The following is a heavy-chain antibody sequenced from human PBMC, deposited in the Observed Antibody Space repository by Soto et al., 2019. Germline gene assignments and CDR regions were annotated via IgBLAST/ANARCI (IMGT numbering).Heavy chain of an antibody. CDR2: TIPIFGTA. CDR1: GGTFSSYA. CDR3: ARDPLREVTTMGGFPDYYYYGMDV. D-gene: IGHD4-4*01. Sequence: ASVQVSCQASGGTFSSYALSWVRQAPGQGLEWMGGTIPIFGTANYAQKFQGRVTITADESTSTAYMELSSLRSEDPAVYYCARDPLREVTTMGGFPDYYYYGMDVWGQGATVTVSS. J-gene: IGHJ6*02. V-gene: IGHV1-69*13.